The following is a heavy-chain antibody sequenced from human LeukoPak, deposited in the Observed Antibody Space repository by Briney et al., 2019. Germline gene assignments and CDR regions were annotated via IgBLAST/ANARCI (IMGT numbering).Heavy chain of an antibody. Sequence: PGGSLRLSCAASGFTVINNYMSWVRQAPGKGLEWVSFIYSGDSTYYADSVKGRFTISRDISKNTVHLQMNSLRAEDTAVYYCARDGGSGTSTGYNGYYYYGMDVWGQGTTVTVSS. J-gene: IGHJ6*02. CDR3: ARDGGSGTSTGYNGYYYYGMDV. CDR1: GFTVINNY. CDR2: IYSGDST. V-gene: IGHV3-66*01. D-gene: IGHD3-9*01.